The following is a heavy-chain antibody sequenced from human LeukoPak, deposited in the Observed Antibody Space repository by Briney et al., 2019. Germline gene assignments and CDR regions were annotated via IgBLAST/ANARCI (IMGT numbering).Heavy chain of an antibody. CDR1: GGSFSGYY. V-gene: IGHV4-34*01. D-gene: IGHD1-26*01. CDR3: ARGPIVGATTFDY. CDR2: INHSGST. J-gene: IGHJ4*02. Sequence: PSETLSPTCAVYGGSFSGYYWSWLRQPPGKGLEWIGEINHSGSTNYNPSLKSRVTMSVDTSKNRFSLKLSSVTAADTAVYYCARGPIVGATTFDYWGQGTLVTVSS.